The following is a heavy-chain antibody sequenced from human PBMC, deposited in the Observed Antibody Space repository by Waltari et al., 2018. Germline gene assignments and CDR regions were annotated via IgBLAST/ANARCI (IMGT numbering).Heavy chain of an antibody. CDR3: ARGDETLARYHFDD. J-gene: IGHJ4*02. V-gene: IGHV4-61*02. CDR1: GGSVNSANYH. D-gene: IGHD2-2*01. Sequence: QVLLQESGPGLVKPSQTLSLTCTVSGGSVNSANYHWSWVRQPAGKALEWIGQVSRDSPSFERRVSISVDRSKNQFSLKIFSITAADAAVYYCARGDETLARYHFDDWGQGIQVIVSS. CDR2: VS.